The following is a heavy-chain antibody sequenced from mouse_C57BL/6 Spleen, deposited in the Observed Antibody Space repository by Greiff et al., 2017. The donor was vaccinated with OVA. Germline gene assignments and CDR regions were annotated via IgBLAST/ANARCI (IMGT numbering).Heavy chain of an antibody. CDR3: ARGYYGPGVGY. Sequence: EVKLVESGGGLVKPGGSLKLSCAASGFTFSDHGMHWVRQAPEKGLEWVAYISSGSSTIYYADTVKGRFTISRDNAKNTLCLQMTSLRSEDTAMYYCARGYYGPGVGYWGQGTTLTVSS. V-gene: IGHV5-17*01. J-gene: IGHJ2*01. CDR1: GFTFSDHG. D-gene: IGHD1-1*01. CDR2: ISSGSSTI.